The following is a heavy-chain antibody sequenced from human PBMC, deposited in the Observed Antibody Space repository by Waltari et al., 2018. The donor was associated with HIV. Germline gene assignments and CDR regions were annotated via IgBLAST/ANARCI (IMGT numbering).Heavy chain of an antibody. D-gene: IGHD3-16*01. CDR1: GDSVSSDTAA. Sequence: QVYLQQSGPGVVRPSETLSLDCVISGDSVSSDTAAWNWVRQSPSRGLEWLGRTYLRSKWHEDYSTSVKGRISIDADKAENQFTLHVNHVTPEDTAVYYCVRDGFGLDYWGQGISVTVSS. J-gene: IGHJ4*02. V-gene: IGHV6-1*01. CDR2: TYLRSKWHE. CDR3: VRDGFGLDY.